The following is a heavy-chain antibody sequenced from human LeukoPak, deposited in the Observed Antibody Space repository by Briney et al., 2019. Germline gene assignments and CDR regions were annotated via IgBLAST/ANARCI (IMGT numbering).Heavy chain of an antibody. CDR1: GFAFSTYT. D-gene: IGHD2-2*01. J-gene: IGHJ3*02. CDR2: ISGSGGST. CDR3: ANNDVFVPAAPRAFDI. V-gene: IGHV3-23*01. Sequence: GGSLRLSCAASGFAFSTYTMSWVRQAPGKGLEWVSAISGSGGSTYYADSVKGRFTISRDNSKNTLYLQMNSLRAEDTAVYYCANNDVFVPAAPRAFDIWGQGTMVTVSS.